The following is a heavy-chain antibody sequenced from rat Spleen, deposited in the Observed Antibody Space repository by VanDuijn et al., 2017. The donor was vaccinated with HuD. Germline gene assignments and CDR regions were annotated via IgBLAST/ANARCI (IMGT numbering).Heavy chain of an antibody. Sequence: EVQLVESGGGLVQPGRSLKLSCAASGFTFSKFDMAWVRQAPTKGLEWVATISYDGSKTYYRDSVKGRFTISRDNVRSTLNLHMDSLRSEDTAIYYCTRRGYLSDWYFDFWGPGTMVTVSS. J-gene: IGHJ1*01. V-gene: IGHV5-29*01. D-gene: IGHD4-4*01. CDR3: TRRGYLSDWYFDF. CDR1: GFTFSKFD. CDR2: ISYDGSKT.